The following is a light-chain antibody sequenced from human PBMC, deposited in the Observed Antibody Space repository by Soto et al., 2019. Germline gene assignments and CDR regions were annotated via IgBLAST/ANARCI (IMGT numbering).Light chain of an antibody. Sequence: QSALTQPASVSGSPGQSITISCTGTSSDVGGYNYVSWSQQHPGKAPKLMIYDVSNRPSGVSNRFSGSKSGNTASLTISGLQAEDKADYYCISYTSSSTRVFGTGTKVTVL. CDR2: DVS. J-gene: IGLJ1*01. CDR3: ISYTSSSTRV. CDR1: SSDVGGYNY. V-gene: IGLV2-14*01.